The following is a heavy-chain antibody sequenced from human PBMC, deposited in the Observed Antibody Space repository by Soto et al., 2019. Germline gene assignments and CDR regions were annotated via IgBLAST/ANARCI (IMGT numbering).Heavy chain of an antibody. V-gene: IGHV4-61*01. D-gene: IGHD6-19*01. Sequence: SETLSLTCTVSGGSVSSGSYYWSWIRQPPGKGLEWIGYIYYSGSTNYNPSLKSRVTISVDTSKNQFSLKLSSVTAADTAVYYCARSEYSSGWYFYFDFWGPGTLVTVSS. CDR3: ARSEYSSGWYFYFDF. CDR2: IYYSGST. J-gene: IGHJ4*02. CDR1: GGSVSSGSYY.